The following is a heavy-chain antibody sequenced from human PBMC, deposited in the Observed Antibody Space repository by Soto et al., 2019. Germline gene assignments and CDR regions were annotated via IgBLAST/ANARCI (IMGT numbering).Heavy chain of an antibody. D-gene: IGHD2-21*02. V-gene: IGHV1-69*12. J-gene: IGHJ6*02. CDR1: GGTFSSYA. CDR2: IIPIFGTA. Sequence: QVQLVQSGAEVKKPGSSVKVSCKASGGTFSSYAISWVRQAPGQGLEWMGGIIPIFGTADYAQTFQDRVTITAEEAMSTDYMELSRPTAGDTAVYYFATAPDGGTAHYYYGMDVWGQGTTVTVSS. CDR3: ATAPDGGTAHYYYGMDV.